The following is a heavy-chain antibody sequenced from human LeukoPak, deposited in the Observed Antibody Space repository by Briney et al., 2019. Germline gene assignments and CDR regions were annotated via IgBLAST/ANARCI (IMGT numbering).Heavy chain of an antibody. J-gene: IGHJ6*03. D-gene: IGHD3-22*01. CDR1: GFTFSSYA. CDR2: ISGSGGST. V-gene: IGHV3-23*01. CDR3: AKAIDSSGYYPRPYYYYMDV. Sequence: GGSLRLSCAASGFTFSSYAMSWVRQAPGKGLEWVSAISGSGGSTYYTDSVKGRFNISRDNSKNTLYLQMNSLRAEDTAVYYCAKAIDSSGYYPRPYYYYMDVWGKGTTVTVSS.